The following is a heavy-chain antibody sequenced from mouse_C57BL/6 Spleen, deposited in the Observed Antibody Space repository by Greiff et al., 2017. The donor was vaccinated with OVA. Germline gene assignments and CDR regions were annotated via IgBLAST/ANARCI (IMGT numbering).Heavy chain of an antibody. V-gene: IGHV5-4*03. Sequence: DVKLVESGGGLVKPGGSLKLSCAASGFTFSSYAMSWVRQTPEKRLEWVATISDGGSYTYYPDNVKGRFTISRDNAKNNLYLQMSHLKSEDTAMYYCARGDGYSFAYWGQGTLVTVSA. J-gene: IGHJ3*01. CDR2: ISDGGSYT. CDR3: ARGDGYSFAY. D-gene: IGHD2-3*01. CDR1: GFTFSSYA.